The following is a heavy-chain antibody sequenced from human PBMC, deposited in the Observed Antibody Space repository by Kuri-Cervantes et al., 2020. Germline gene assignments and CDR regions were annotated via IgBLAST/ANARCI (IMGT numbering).Heavy chain of an antibody. CDR1: GFTFSSYA. Sequence: SLKISCAASGFTFSSYAMSWVRQAPGKGLEWVSGISWNSGSIGYADSVKGRFTISRDNAKNSLYLQMNSLRAEDTALYYCARDTADGSDYWGQGTVVTVSS. CDR3: ARDTADGSDY. J-gene: IGHJ4*02. V-gene: IGHV3-9*01. D-gene: IGHD6-13*01. CDR2: ISWNSGSI.